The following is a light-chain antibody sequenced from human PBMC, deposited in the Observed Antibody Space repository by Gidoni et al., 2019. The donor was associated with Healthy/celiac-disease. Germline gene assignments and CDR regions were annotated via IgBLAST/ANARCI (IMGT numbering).Light chain of an antibody. V-gene: IGLV3-1*01. CDR1: KSGDKF. CDR3: QAWDSSTVGV. J-gene: IGLJ2*01. CDR2: QDT. Sequence: SYELTQPPSVSVSPGQTASITCSGDKSGDKFACWYQQKPGQSPVLVMYQDTKRPSGIPERFSGSNTGNTATLTISGTQAMDEADYYCQAWDSSTVGVFGGGTKLTVL.